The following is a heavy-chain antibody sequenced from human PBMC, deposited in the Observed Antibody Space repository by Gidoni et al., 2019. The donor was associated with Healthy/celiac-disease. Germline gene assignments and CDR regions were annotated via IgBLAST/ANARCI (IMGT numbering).Heavy chain of an antibody. CDR1: GDSVPSNSAA. D-gene: IGHD5-12*01. Sequence: QVQLQQSGTGLGKPSQTLPLTCAISGDSVPSNSAAWNWLRQSPSRGLEWLGRTSYRSKWYNDYAVSVKSRITIHPDTSKNQFSLQLNSVTPEDTAVYYCAREGDYSGYDSFFDYWGQGTLVTVSS. J-gene: IGHJ4*02. CDR3: AREGDYSGYDSFFDY. V-gene: IGHV6-1*01. CDR2: TSYRSKWYN.